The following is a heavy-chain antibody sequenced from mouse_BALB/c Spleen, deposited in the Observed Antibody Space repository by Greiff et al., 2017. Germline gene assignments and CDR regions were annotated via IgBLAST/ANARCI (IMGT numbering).Heavy chain of an antibody. V-gene: IGHV5-4*02. CDR1: GFTFSDYY. CDR3: ARGTWFAY. Sequence: EVKLVESGGGLVKPGGSLKLSCAASGFTFSDYYMYWVRQTPEKRLEWVATISDGGSYTYYPDSVKGRFTISRDNAKNNLYLQMSSLKSEDTAMYYCARGTWFAYWGQGTLVTVSA. J-gene: IGHJ3*01. CDR2: ISDGGSYT.